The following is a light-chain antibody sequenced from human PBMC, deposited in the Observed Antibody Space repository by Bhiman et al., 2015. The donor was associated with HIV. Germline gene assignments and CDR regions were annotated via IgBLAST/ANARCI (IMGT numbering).Light chain of an antibody. Sequence: FLLTQPHSVSGSPGTTVTISCTRSSGSIASNSVQWYQQRPGSSPTIVIFQNDERPFGVPDRFSGSVDSSSNSASLTISGLTTEDEADYYCQSSDVSVHVVFGGGYQADRP. CDR1: SGSIASNS. CDR2: QND. V-gene: IGLV6-57*01. J-gene: IGLJ2*01. CDR3: QSSDVSVHVV.